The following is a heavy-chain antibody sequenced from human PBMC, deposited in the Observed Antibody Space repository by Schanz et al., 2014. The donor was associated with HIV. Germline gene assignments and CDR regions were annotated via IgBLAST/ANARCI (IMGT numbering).Heavy chain of an antibody. CDR1: GFTFSNYG. V-gene: IGHV3-30*18. CDR2: ISKDGSDK. J-gene: IGHJ4*02. Sequence: QVQLVESGGGVVQPGRSPTLSCAASGFTFSNYGMHWVRQAPGKGLEWVAAISKDGSDKYYADSVKGRFTISRDSFNNTLYLHMSSLRAEDTAVYFCAKDRTDSGWYKEGPRELGEWGQGTLVTVSS. CDR3: AKDRTDSGWYKEGPRELGE. D-gene: IGHD6-19*01.